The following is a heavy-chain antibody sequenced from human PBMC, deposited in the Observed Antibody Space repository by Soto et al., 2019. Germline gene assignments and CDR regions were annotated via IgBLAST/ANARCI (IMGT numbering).Heavy chain of an antibody. Sequence: PGGSLRLSCAGSGFTVSSNYMSWVRQAPGKGLEWVSVIYSGGSTYYADSVKGRFTISKVNSKNTLYLQTTTMRTEDMGVYYCARDNVVAAPRRYYYYGMDVWGQGTTVTVSS. CDR2: IYSGGST. D-gene: IGHD2-15*01. CDR1: GFTVSSNY. J-gene: IGHJ6*02. V-gene: IGHV3-53*01. CDR3: ARDNVVAAPRRYYYYGMDV.